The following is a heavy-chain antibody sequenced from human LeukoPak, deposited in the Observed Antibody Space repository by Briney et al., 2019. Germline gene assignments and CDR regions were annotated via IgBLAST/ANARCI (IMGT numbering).Heavy chain of an antibody. CDR1: GGTFNNYG. V-gene: IGHV1-69*05. CDR2: IIPIFGTT. CDR3: ARVPRRGDRFDP. J-gene: IGHJ5*02. Sequence: SVKVSCKASGGTFNNYGINWVRQAPGQGLEWMGGIIPIFGTTNYAQKFQGRVTMTRDKSTTTAYMELSSLRSEDTAVYYCARVPRRGDRFDPWGQGTLVTVSS. D-gene: IGHD3-10*01.